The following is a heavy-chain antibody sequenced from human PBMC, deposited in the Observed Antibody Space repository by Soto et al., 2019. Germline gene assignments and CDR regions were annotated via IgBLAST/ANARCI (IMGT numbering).Heavy chain of an antibody. CDR2: ISSSSSYI. CDR3: ARVRSTHPYYFDY. Sequence: GGSLRLSCAASGFTFSDYDMTWVRQAPGKGLEWVSSISSSSSYIYYADSVKGRFTISRDNAKNSLYLQMNSLRAEDTAVYYCARVRSTHPYYFDYWGQGTLVTVSS. J-gene: IGHJ4*02. V-gene: IGHV3-21*01. D-gene: IGHD3-16*01. CDR1: GFTFSDYD.